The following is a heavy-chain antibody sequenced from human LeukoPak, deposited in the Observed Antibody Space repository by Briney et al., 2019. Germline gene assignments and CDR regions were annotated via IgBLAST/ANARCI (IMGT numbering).Heavy chain of an antibody. CDR1: GFTFSTYG. J-gene: IGHJ4*02. D-gene: IGHD3-9*01. V-gene: IGHV3-23*01. CDR3: ANLHYDILTGYIYYFDY. CDR2: ISGSGAST. Sequence: GGSLRLSCAASGFTFSTYGMSWVRQAPGKGLEWVSSISGSGASTYYADSVKGRFTISRDNSKNTLYLQMNSLRAEDTAVYYSANLHYDILTGYIYYFDYWGQGTLVTVSS.